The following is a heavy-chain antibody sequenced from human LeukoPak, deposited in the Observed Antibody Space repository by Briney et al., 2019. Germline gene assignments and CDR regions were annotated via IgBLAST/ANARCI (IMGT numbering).Heavy chain of an antibody. Sequence: GGSLRLSCAASGFTFDDYGMSWVRQAPGKGLEWVSGINWNGGSTGYADSVKGRFTISRDNAKNSLYLQMNSLRAEDTALYYCARAGPMYSGSYLYWFDPWGQGTLVTVSS. CDR3: ARAGPMYSGSYLYWFDP. CDR2: INWNGGST. CDR1: GFTFDDYG. D-gene: IGHD1-26*01. J-gene: IGHJ5*02. V-gene: IGHV3-20*04.